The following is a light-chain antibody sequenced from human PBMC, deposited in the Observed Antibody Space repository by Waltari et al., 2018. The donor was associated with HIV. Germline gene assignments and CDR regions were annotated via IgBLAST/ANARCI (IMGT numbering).Light chain of an antibody. Sequence: EIVLTQSPATLSLSPGERATLFCRASQSVSSYLAWYQQKPGQAPRLLIYDASNRATGIPARFSGSGSGTDFTLTISSLEPEDFAVYYVQQRSRKLTFGGGTKVEVK. CDR2: DAS. J-gene: IGKJ4*01. V-gene: IGKV3-11*01. CDR1: QSVSSY. CDR3: QQRSRKLT.